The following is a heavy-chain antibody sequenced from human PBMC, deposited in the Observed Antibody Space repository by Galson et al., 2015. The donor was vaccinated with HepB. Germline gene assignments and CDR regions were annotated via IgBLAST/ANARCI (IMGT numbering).Heavy chain of an antibody. CDR1: GHTSPNYG. CDR2: IIPPLDLV. V-gene: IGHV1-69*10. D-gene: IGHD3-16*01. Sequence: SVKVSCKASGHTSPNYGVSWVRQAPGQGLEWMGLIIPPLDLVDYAQRFKDRITMTADKSTATVYMEVRSLRSEDTAVYYCVGDFDYDWENPQDLDYWAREVWSPSPQ. J-gene: IGHJ4*02. CDR3: VGDFDYDWENPQDLDY.